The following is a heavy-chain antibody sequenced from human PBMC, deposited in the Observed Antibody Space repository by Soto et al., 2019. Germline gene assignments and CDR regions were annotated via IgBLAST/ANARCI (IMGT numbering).Heavy chain of an antibody. V-gene: IGHV4-30-2*01. J-gene: IGHJ4*02. CDR1: GGSISSGGYS. CDR2: IYHSGST. CDR3: ARAMTTVTTIDY. D-gene: IGHD4-17*01. Sequence: SETLSLTCAVSGGSISSGGYSWSWIRQPPGKGLEWIGYIYHSGSTYYNPSLKSRVTISVDRSKNQFSLKLSSVTAADTAVYYCARAMTTVTTIDYWGLVTMV.